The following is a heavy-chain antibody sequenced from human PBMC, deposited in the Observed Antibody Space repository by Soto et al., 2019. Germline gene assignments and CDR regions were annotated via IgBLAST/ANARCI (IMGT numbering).Heavy chain of an antibody. D-gene: IGHD3-10*01. CDR1: GFTFSSYA. J-gene: IGHJ4*02. CDR2: ISGSGGST. V-gene: IGHV3-23*01. Sequence: GGSLRLSCAASGFTFSSYAMSWVRQAPGKGLEWVSAISGSGGSTYYADSVKGRFTISRDNSKNTLYLQMNSLRAEDTAVYYCAKDLGFGELPPMYYFDYWGQGTLVTVSS. CDR3: AKDLGFGELPPMYYFDY.